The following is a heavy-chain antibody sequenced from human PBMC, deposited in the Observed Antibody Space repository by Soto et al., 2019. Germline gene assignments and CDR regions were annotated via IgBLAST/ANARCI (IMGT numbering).Heavy chain of an antibody. CDR1: GYTFTSYG. J-gene: IGHJ6*02. CDR2: ISAYNGNT. CDR3: ARDSEGMGRVYSGSEDYYYYGMDV. V-gene: IGHV1-18*01. Sequence: QVQLVQSGAEVKKPGASVKVSCKASGYTFTSYGISWVRQAPGQGLEWMGWISAYNGNTNYAQKLQGRVTMTTDTSTSTAYRELRSLRSDNTAVYYGARDSEGMGRVYSGSEDYYYYGMDVGGQGTTVTVSS. D-gene: IGHD5-12*01.